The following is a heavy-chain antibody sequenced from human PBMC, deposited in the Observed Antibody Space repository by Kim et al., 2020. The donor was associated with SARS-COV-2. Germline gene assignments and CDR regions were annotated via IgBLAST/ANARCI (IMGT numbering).Heavy chain of an antibody. CDR2: IYYSGST. D-gene: IGHD3-3*01. Sequence: SETLSLTCTVSGGSISSSSYYWGWIRQPPGKGLEWIGSIYYSGSTYYNPSLKSRVTISVDTSKNQFSLKLSSVTAADTAVYYCAREYYDFWSGYPHPAPLDYWGQGTLVTVSS. J-gene: IGHJ4*02. V-gene: IGHV4-39*07. CDR1: GGSISSSSYY. CDR3: AREYYDFWSGYPHPAPLDY.